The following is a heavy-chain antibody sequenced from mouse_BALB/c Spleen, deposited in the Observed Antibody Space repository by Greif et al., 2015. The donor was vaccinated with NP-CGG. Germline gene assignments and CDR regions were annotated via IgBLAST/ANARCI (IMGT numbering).Heavy chain of an antibody. Sequence: EVHLVESGAELVEPGASVKLSCTASGFNIKDTYMHWVKQRPEQGLEWIGRIDPANGNTKYDPKFQGKATITADTSSNTAYLQLSSLTSEDTAVYYCARSTGQNFDYWGQGTTLTVSS. CDR2: IDPANGNT. V-gene: IGHV14-3*02. CDR3: ARSTGQNFDY. J-gene: IGHJ2*01. CDR1: GFNIKDTY. D-gene: IGHD3-3*01.